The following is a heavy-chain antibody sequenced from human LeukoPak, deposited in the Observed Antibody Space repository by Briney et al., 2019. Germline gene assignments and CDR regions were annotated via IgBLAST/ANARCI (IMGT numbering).Heavy chain of an antibody. D-gene: IGHD3-10*01. Sequence: GGSLRLSCAASGFTFSSYWMHWVRQAPGKGLEYVSGISSTGGSTTFANTVKDRFTISRDNSKNTLYLQMGSLRAEDMAVYYCARGSGTHYYHYSMDVWGQGTTVTVSS. CDR2: ISSTGGST. J-gene: IGHJ6*02. V-gene: IGHV3-64*01. CDR3: ARGSGTHYYHYSMDV. CDR1: GFTFSSYW.